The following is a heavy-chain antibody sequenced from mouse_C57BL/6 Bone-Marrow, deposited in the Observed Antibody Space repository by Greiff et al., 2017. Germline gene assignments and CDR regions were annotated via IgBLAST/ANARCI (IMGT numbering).Heavy chain of an antibody. V-gene: IGHV1-9*01. CDR1: GYTFTGYW. J-gene: IGHJ3*01. Sequence: QVQLQQSGAELMKPGASVKLSCKATGYTFTGYWIEWVKQRPGHGLEWIGEILPGSGSTNYNEKFKGKATFTAATSSNTAYMRLSSLTTEDSALYYCAFYSKGFAYWGQGALVTVSA. CDR2: ILPGSGST. CDR3: AFYSKGFAY. D-gene: IGHD2-5*01.